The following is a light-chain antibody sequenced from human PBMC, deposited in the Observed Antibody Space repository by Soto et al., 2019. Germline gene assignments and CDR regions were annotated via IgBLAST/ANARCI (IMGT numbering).Light chain of an antibody. Sequence: VLTQSPGTLSLSLGERATLSCRASQSVSSSYLAWYQQKPGQAPRLLIYGASSRATGIPDRFSGSGSGTDFTLTISRLEPEDSAVYYCQQYGSSPTFGQGTKAAIK. CDR3: QQYGSSPT. CDR1: QSVSSSY. V-gene: IGKV3-20*01. CDR2: GAS. J-gene: IGKJ1*01.